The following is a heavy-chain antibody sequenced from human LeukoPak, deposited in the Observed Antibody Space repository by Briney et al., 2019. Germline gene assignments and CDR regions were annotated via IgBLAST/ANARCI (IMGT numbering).Heavy chain of an antibody. J-gene: IGHJ5*02. V-gene: IGHV4-34*01. Sequence: PSETLSLTCAVYGGSFSGYYWSWIRQPPGKGLEWIGEINHSGSTNYNPSLKSRVTISVDTSKNQFSLKLSSVTAADTAVYYCARGLGEYYDFWSGYYPHARLNNWLDPCGQGTLVTVSS. CDR1: GGSFSGYY. CDR3: ARGLGEYYDFWSGYYPHARLNNWLDP. CDR2: INHSGST. D-gene: IGHD3-3*01.